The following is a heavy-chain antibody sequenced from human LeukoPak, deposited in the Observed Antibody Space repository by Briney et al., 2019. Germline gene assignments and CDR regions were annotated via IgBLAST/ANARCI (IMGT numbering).Heavy chain of an antibody. D-gene: IGHD4-11*01. CDR1: GFTFSSYA. CDR3: ASYSNYWFDP. Sequence: PGRSLRLSCAASGFTFSSYAMHWVRQAPGKGLEWVAVISYDGSNKYYADSVKGRFTISRDNSKNTLYLQMNSLRAEDTAVYYCASYSNYWFDPWGQGTLVTVSS. CDR2: ISYDGSNK. V-gene: IGHV3-30-3*01. J-gene: IGHJ5*02.